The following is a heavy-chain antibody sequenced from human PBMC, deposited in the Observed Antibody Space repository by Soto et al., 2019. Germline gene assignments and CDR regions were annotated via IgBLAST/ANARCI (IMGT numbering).Heavy chain of an antibody. J-gene: IGHJ5*02. Sequence: QLQLQESGPGLVKPSETLSLTCTVSGGSISSSSYYWGWIRQPPGKGLEWIGSIYYSGSTYYNPSLKSRVTISVDTSKNQFSLKLSSVTAADTAVYYCARLLPLPLSGNWFDPWGQGTLVTVSS. CDR2: IYYSGST. CDR1: GGSISSSSYY. V-gene: IGHV4-39*01. CDR3: ARLLPLPLSGNWFDP. D-gene: IGHD3-10*01.